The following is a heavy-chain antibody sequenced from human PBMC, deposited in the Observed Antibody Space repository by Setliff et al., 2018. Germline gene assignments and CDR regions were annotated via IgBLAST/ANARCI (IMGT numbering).Heavy chain of an antibody. J-gene: IGHJ4*01. CDR1: GGSISTYY. V-gene: IGHV4-59*12. D-gene: IGHD3-9*01. CDR3: ARERYFDWFFED. CDR2: INYSGNS. Sequence: SETLSLTCSVSGGSISTYYWSWIRQPPGKGLEWIGNINYSGNSNYIPSLKSRVTISRDTSTNQFSLKLGSVTAADTAVYYCARERYFDWFFEDWGHGTLVTVSS.